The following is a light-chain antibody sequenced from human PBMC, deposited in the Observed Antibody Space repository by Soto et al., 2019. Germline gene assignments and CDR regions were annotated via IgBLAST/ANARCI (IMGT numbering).Light chain of an antibody. CDR1: QAIDSW. CDR3: HQAHSLPLT. CDR2: TGS. J-gene: IGKJ4*01. V-gene: IGKV1-12*01. Sequence: DIQMTQSPSSVSASVGDRVTITCRASQAIDSWLAWYQQKPGEAPKLLIFTGSLLHSGVPPRFSGSGSGTDFTLTISSLQPEDSATYYCHQAHSLPLTFGGGTKVDIK.